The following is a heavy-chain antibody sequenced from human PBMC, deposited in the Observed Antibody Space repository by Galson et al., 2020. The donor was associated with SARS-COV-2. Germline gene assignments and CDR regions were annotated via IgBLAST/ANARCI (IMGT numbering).Heavy chain of an antibody. CDR3: AKDARWDILSTRRGIYDYSVTESPIHF. CDR2: INPNSGGT. Sequence: ASVKVSCKASGYTFTGYNMHWVRQAPGQGLEWMGRINPNSGGTIYAQKFQGRVTMTRDTSISTAYMELSRLRSDDTAVYYCAKDARWDILSTRRGIYDYSVTESPIHFWGQGTLVTVSS. V-gene: IGHV1-2*06. D-gene: IGHD5-12*01. CDR1: GYTFTGYN. J-gene: IGHJ4*02.